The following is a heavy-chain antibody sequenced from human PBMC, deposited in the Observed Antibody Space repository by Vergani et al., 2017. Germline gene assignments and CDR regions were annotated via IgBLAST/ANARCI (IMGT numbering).Heavy chain of an antibody. V-gene: IGHV1-69*02. CDR1: GGTFSSYT. Sequence: QVQLVQSGAEVKKPGSSVKVSCKASGGTFSSYTISWVRQAPGQGLEWMGRIIPILGIANYAQKFQGRVTITADKSTSTAYMELSSLRSEDTAVYYCARGGIGYDYVYYNWLDPWGQGTLVTVSS. J-gene: IGHJ5*02. D-gene: IGHD5-12*01. CDR2: IIPILGIA. CDR3: ARGGIGYDYVYYNWLDP.